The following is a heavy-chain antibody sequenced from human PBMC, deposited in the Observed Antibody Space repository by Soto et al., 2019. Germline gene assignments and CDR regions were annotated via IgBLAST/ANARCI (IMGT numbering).Heavy chain of an antibody. CDR2: ISSDETTT. V-gene: IGHV3-74*01. J-gene: IGHJ5*02. CDR1: GFTFSSYW. CDR3: ARVPYCSSSGCYSWFDP. Sequence: PGGSLRLSCAASGFTFSSYWMHWVRQAPGKGLAWVPRISSDETTTTYADSVKGRFTISRDNAKNTLYLQMNSLRAEDTAVYYCARVPYCSSSGCYSWFDPWGQGT. D-gene: IGHD2-2*01.